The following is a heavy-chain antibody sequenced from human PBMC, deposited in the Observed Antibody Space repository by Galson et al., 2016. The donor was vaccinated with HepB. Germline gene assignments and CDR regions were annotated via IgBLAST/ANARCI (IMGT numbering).Heavy chain of an antibody. CDR3: ARVMGPGWVFGVDV. Sequence: SLRLSCAASGFTFGDYYMGWIRQAPGKGLEWASGINWNGDRRGYSESVQGRFTISRDNAKNSMYLEMNSLRGEDSAFYYCARVMGPGWVFGVDVWGQGTTVTVSS. CDR1: GFTFGDYY. CDR2: INWNGDRR. D-gene: IGHD1-26*01. V-gene: IGHV3-20*04. J-gene: IGHJ6*02.